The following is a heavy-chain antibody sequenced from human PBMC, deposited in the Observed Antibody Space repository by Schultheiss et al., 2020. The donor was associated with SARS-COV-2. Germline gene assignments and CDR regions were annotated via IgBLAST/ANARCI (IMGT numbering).Heavy chain of an antibody. V-gene: IGHV4-61*01. Sequence: SETLSLTCTVSGGSVSSGSYYWSWIRQPPGKGLAWIGEINHSGSTNYNPSLKSRVTISVDTSKKQFSLKLSSVTAAVMAVYYCARQNYYYYMDVWGKGTTVTVSS. CDR3: ARQNYYYYMDV. J-gene: IGHJ6*03. CDR2: INHSGST. CDR1: GGSVSSGSYY.